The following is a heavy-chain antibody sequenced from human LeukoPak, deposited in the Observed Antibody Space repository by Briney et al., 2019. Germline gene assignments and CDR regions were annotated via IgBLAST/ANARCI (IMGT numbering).Heavy chain of an antibody. CDR3: ARRGDSSGYPPDY. CDR1: GFTFSSYA. CDR2: ISYDGSNK. J-gene: IGHJ4*02. Sequence: PGRSLRLSCAASGFTFSSYAMHWVRQAPGKGLEWVAVISYDGSNKYADSVKGRFTISRDNSKNTLYLQMNSLREEDTAVYYCARRGDSSGYPPDYWGQGTLVTVSS. V-gene: IGHV3-30-3*01. D-gene: IGHD3-22*01.